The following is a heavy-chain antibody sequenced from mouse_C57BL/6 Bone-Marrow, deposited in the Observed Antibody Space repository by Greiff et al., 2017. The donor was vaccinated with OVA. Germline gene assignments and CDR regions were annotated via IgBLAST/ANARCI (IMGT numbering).Heavy chain of an antibody. CDR3: ARSKKALPDYDESFDY. V-gene: IGHV1-19*01. Sequence: EVQLQQSGPVLVKPGASVKMSCKASGYTFTDYYMNWVKQSHGKSLEWIGVINPYNGGTSYNQKFKGKATLTVDKSSSTAYMELNSLTSEDSAVYDGARSKKALPDYDESFDYWGQGTTLTGSS. CDR2: INPYNGGT. CDR1: GYTFTDYY. D-gene: IGHD2-4*01. J-gene: IGHJ2*01.